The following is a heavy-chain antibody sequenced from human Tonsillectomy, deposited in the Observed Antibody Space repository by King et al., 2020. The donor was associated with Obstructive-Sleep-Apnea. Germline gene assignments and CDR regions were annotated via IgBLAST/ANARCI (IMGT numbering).Heavy chain of an antibody. CDR3: ARDLGAAHDAFDI. J-gene: IGHJ3*02. V-gene: IGHV3-33*01. Sequence: QVQLVESGGGVVQPGRSLRLSCAASGFTFSSHGMHWVRQAPGKGLEWVAVIYYDGSHKYYADSLKGRFTISRDNSKNTLYLQMNSLRAEDTAVYFCARDLGAAHDAFDIWGQGTLVTVSS. CDR1: GFTFSSHG. D-gene: IGHD2-15*01. CDR2: IYYDGSHK.